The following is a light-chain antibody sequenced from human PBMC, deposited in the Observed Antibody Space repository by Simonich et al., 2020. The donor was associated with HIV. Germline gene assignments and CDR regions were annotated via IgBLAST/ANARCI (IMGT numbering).Light chain of an antibody. V-gene: IGLV2-14*03. J-gene: IGLJ2*01. Sequence: QSALTQPASVSGSPGQSITISCTETSSDVGGYNYVSWYQQHPGKAPKLMIYDVSYRPSGVSNRFSGSKSGNTASLTISGLQAEDEADYCCSSYTSSSTVVFGGGTKLTVL. CDR3: SSYTSSSTVV. CDR1: SSDVGGYNY. CDR2: DVS.